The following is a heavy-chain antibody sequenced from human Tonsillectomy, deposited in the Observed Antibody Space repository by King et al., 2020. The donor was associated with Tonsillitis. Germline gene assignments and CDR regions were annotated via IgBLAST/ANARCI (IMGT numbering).Heavy chain of an antibody. CDR2: ISWNSGRI. CDR3: AKGEAAATEGYFQH. V-gene: IGHV3-9*01. D-gene: IGHD6-13*01. J-gene: IGHJ1*01. CDR1: GFTFHDYA. Sequence: VQLVESGGGLVQPGRSLRLSCAASGFTFHDYAMHWVRQAPGKGLEWVSSISWNSGRIGYADSLKGRFTISRDNAKKSLYLQMNSLRPEDTALHYCAKGEAAATEGYFQHWGQGTLVTVSS.